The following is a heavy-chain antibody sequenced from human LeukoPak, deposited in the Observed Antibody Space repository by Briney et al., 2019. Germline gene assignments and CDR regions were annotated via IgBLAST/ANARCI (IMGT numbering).Heavy chain of an antibody. D-gene: IGHD3-10*01. V-gene: IGHV3-23*01. J-gene: IGHJ4*02. CDR1: GITLSNYG. CDR2: IGGSGGRT. Sequence: GGSLRLSCAVSGITLSNYGMSWVRQAPGKRLEWVAGIGGSGGRTNYADSVKGRFTISRDSPKNTLYLQMNSLRAEDTAVYFCAKRGVVIRVVLVGFHKEAYYFDSWGQGALVTVSS. CDR3: AKRGVVIRVVLVGFHKEAYYFDS.